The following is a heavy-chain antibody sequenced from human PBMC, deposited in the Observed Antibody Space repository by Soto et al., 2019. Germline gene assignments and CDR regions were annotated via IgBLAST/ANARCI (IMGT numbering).Heavy chain of an antibody. CDR3: ASSSSFDAFDI. J-gene: IGHJ3*02. CDR1: GYTFTSYY. CDR2: INPSGGST. D-gene: IGHD6-13*01. V-gene: IGHV1-46*01. Sequence: ASVKVPCKASGYTFTSYYMHWVRQAPGQGLEWMGIINPSGGSTSYAQKFQGRVTMTRDTSTSTVYMELSSLRSEDTAVYYCASSSSFDAFDIWGQGTMVTVSS.